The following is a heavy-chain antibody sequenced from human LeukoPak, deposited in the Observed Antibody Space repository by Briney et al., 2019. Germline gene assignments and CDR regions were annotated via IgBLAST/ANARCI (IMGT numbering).Heavy chain of an antibody. CDR2: ISYDGSNK. Sequence: GGSLRLSCAASGFTFSSYAMHWVRQAPAKGLEWVAGISYDGSNKYYADSVKGRFTISRDNSKNTLYLQMNSLRAEDTAVYYCARTPGYSSGWYVDYWGQGTLVNVSS. J-gene: IGHJ4*02. V-gene: IGHV3-30*04. CDR3: ARTPGYSSGWYVDY. CDR1: GFTFSSYA. D-gene: IGHD6-19*01.